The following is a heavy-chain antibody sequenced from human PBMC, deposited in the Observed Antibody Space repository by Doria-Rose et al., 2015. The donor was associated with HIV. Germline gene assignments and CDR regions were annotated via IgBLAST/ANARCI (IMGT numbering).Heavy chain of an antibody. V-gene: IGHV4-39*07. CDR1: GGSISSSSYY. D-gene: IGHD3-3*01. CDR2: IYYSGST. Sequence: QLVESGPGLVKPSETLSLTCSVSGGSISSSSYYWGWIRQPPGKGLESIGSIYYSGSTYYNPSLKSRVTISVDTSKNQFSLRLTSVTAADTAVYYCARGHDFWSVAHWGQGTLVTVSS. CDR3: ARGHDFWSVAH. J-gene: IGHJ4*02.